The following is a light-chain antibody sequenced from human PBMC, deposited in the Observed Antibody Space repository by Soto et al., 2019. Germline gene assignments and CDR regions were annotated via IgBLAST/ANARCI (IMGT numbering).Light chain of an antibody. V-gene: IGLV2-8*01. CDR3: SSYAGNSRYV. J-gene: IGLJ1*01. Sequence: QSVLIQPPSASGSPGQSVTISCTGTSSDVGRYNYISWYQQRPGKAPKLIIYEVSKRPSGVPDRLSGFKYGNTASLTVSGLQAEDEADYYCSSYAGNSRYVFGTGTKVTVL. CDR2: EVS. CDR1: SSDVGRYNY.